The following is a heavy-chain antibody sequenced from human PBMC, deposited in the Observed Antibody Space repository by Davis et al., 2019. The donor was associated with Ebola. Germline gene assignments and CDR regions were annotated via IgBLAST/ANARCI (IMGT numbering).Heavy chain of an antibody. V-gene: IGHV4-59*01. Sequence: PSETLSLTCTVSGGSISNYYWSWIRQPPGKGLEWIGYIYYSGNTDYNPSLKSRVTISVDTSKNQFSLKLSSVTAADTAVYYCSRLHRYDYVFPEDYYFDYWGQGTLVTVSS. CDR1: GGSISNYY. CDR2: IYYSGNT. J-gene: IGHJ4*02. CDR3: SRLHRYDYVFPEDYYFDY. D-gene: IGHD3-16*01.